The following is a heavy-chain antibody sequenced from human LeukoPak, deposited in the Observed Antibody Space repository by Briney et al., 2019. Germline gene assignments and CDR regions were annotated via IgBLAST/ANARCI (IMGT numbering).Heavy chain of an antibody. Sequence: PGGSLRLSCAASGFTFSSSWMSWVRQAPGKGLEWVASIKEDGSETYYVDSVKGRFTISRDNAKNSLSLQMTSLRAEDTAVYYRARYRTNPNYWGQGTLVTVSS. J-gene: IGHJ4*02. CDR2: IKEDGSET. V-gene: IGHV3-7*01. D-gene: IGHD1-7*01. CDR1: GFTFSSSW. CDR3: ARYRTNPNY.